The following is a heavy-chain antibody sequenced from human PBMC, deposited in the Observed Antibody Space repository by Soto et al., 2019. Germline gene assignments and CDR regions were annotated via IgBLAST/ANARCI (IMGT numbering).Heavy chain of an antibody. CDR1: GFTFSSYA. D-gene: IGHD3-16*01. V-gene: IGHV3-30-3*01. CDR2: ISYDGSNK. J-gene: IGHJ6*02. CDR3: ARDGRIGWNPLGGYYGMDV. Sequence: GGSLRLSCAASGFTFSSYAMHWVRQAPGKGLEWVAVISYDGSNKYYADSVKGRFTISRDNSKNTLYLQMNSLRAEDTAVYYCARDGRIGWNPLGGYYGMDVWGQGTTVTVSS.